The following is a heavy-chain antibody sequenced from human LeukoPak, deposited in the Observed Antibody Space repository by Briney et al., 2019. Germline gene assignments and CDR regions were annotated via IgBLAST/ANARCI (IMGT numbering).Heavy chain of an antibody. J-gene: IGHJ4*02. CDR2: IYYSGST. CDR1: GGSISSYY. D-gene: IGHD3-3*01. CDR3: ARGDVGYYDFWSGYPRAFDY. Sequence: SETLSLTCTVSGGSISSYYWSWIRQPPGKGLEWIGYIYYSGSTNYNPSLKSRVTISVDTSKNQFFLKLSSVTAADTAVYYCARGDVGYYDFWSGYPRAFDYWGQGTLVTVSS. V-gene: IGHV4-59*01.